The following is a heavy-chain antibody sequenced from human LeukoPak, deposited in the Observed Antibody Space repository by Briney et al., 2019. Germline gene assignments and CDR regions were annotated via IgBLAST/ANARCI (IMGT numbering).Heavy chain of an antibody. Sequence: GGSLRLSCAVSGFTFSSYEMNWVRQAPGKGLEWVSIFCGNVANTYYADSVKGRFTISRDNSKNTLYLQMDNLRADDTAIYYCAKGTSDSCYGGMHYWGQGTLVTVSS. V-gene: IGHV3-23*01. D-gene: IGHD4-23*01. CDR2: FCGNVANT. CDR3: AKGTSDSCYGGMHY. CDR1: GFTFSSYE. J-gene: IGHJ4*02.